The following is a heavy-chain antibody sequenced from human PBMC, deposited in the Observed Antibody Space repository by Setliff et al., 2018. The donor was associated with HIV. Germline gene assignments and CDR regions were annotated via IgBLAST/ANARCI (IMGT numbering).Heavy chain of an antibody. J-gene: IGHJ2*01. Sequence: SETLSLTCTVSGGSISSHYWNWIRQPPGKGLEWVGYIYYSGSTNYNPSLKSRVTTSVDTSKNQFSLRLRSVTAADTAVYYCAMTTVTTWGGGDEGYFELWGRGTLVTV. V-gene: IGHV4-59*11. D-gene: IGHD4-17*01. CDR3: AMTTVTTWGGGDEGYFEL. CDR2: IYYSGST. CDR1: GGSISSHY.